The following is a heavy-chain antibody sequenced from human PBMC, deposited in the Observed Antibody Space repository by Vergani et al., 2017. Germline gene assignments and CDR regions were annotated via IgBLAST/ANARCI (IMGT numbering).Heavy chain of an antibody. J-gene: IGHJ4*02. CDR1: GGSFSGYY. V-gene: IGHV4-34*01. CDR2: INHSGST. CDR3: ASRKGDYGGYFDY. D-gene: IGHD4-17*01. Sequence: QVQLQQWGAGLLKPSETLSLTCAVYGGSFSGYYWSWIRQPPGKGLEWIGEINHSGSTNYNPSLKSRVTISVDTSKNQFSLKLSSVTAADTAVYYCASRKGDYGGYFDYWGQGTLVTVSS.